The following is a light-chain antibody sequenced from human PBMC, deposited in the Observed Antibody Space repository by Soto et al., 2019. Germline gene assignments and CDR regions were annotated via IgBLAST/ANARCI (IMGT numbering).Light chain of an antibody. J-gene: IGKJ2*01. CDR2: GAS. Sequence: EIVLTQFPGTLSLSPGERATLSCRASQSVSSSYLAWYQQKPGQAPRLLIYGASRRATGIPDRFSGRESGTDFTLTITTLEPEDSAVYFCQQYASSPYTFGQGTKVDIK. CDR3: QQYASSPYT. V-gene: IGKV3-20*01. CDR1: QSVSSSY.